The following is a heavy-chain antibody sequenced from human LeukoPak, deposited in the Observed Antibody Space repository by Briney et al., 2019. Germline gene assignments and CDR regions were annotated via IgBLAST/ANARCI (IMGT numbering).Heavy chain of an antibody. V-gene: IGHV3-7*03. J-gene: IGHJ4*02. Sequence: GGSLRLSCAASGFTFSSYWMSWVRQAPGKGLEWVGNIKQDGSEKYYVASVKGRFTISRDNSKITLYLQMNSLRAEDTAVYYCAKESTMIVVGIPFDYWGQGTLVTVSS. D-gene: IGHD3-22*01. CDR3: AKESTMIVVGIPFDY. CDR1: GFTFSSYW. CDR2: IKQDGSEK.